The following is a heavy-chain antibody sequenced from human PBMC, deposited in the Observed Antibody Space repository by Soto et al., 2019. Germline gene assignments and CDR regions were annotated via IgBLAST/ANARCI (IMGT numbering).Heavy chain of an antibody. V-gene: IGHV1-18*01. CDR2: ISGYNGNT. D-gene: IGHD3-10*01. CDR3: SRDPRGASETYYGLDV. CDR1: GYTVSSYG. J-gene: IGHJ6*02. Sequence: AAVKVSGSGSGYTVSSYGISWVRHSPGQGLEWMGWISGYNGNTNYAQKFQSRVTMTTDTSTATVYMELRSLRYDDTAVYYCSRDPRGASETYYGLDVWGQGTTVTVSS.